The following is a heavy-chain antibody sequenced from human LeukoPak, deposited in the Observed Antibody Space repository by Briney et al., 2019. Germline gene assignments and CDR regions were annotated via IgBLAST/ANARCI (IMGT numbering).Heavy chain of an antibody. CDR1: GFTFSSYA. Sequence: AGGSLRLSCAASGFTFSSYAMSWVRQAPGKGLEWVSAISGSGGSTYYAGSVKGRFTISRDNSKNTLYLQMNSLRAEDTAVYYCAKDLLRFLEWFHYYMDVWGKGTTVTVSS. CDR2: ISGSGGST. CDR3: AKDLLRFLEWFHYYMDV. J-gene: IGHJ6*03. D-gene: IGHD3-3*01. V-gene: IGHV3-23*01.